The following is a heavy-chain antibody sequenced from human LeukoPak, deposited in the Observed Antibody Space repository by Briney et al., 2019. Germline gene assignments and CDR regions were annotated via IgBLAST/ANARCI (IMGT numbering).Heavy chain of an antibody. Sequence: PGGSLRLSCAASGFTFYDYAMHWGRQAPGKGLEWVFLISGDGGSTYYADSVKGRFTISRDNSKNSLYLQMNSLRTEDTALYYCAKGGRYYLDYFFDYWGQGSLVTVYS. CDR2: ISGDGGST. V-gene: IGHV3-43*02. J-gene: IGHJ4*02. CDR3: AKGGRYYLDYFFDY. D-gene: IGHD3-10*01. CDR1: GFTFYDYA.